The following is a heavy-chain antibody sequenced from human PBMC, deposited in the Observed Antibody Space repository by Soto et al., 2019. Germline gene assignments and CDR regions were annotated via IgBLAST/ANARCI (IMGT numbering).Heavy chain of an antibody. D-gene: IGHD2-2*02. CDR2: IYLGDSNT. J-gene: IGHJ5*02. CDR1: GYSLTSYW. Sequence: GESLKISCKGSGYSLTSYWIGWMRQTPGKGLEWMGMIYLGDSNTRYSPSFEGQVTISADKSITTAYLQWSSLKASDTAMYYCARQADCSSTSCYTVDAWGQGTLVTVYS. CDR3: ARQADCSSTSCYTVDA. V-gene: IGHV5-51*01.